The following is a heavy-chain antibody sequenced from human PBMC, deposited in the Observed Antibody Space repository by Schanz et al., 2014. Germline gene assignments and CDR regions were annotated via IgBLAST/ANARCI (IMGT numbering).Heavy chain of an antibody. CDR3: GRGGGAYPQKYGMDV. J-gene: IGHJ6*02. D-gene: IGHD3-16*01. Sequence: QVQLVQSGAEVKKPGASVTVSCKASGDTFTDYGISWVRLAPGQGFEWMGLISPSGGSTSYAQKFQGRVTMTRDTSTSTVLMELSGLTSEDTAVYYCGRGGGAYPQKYGMDVWGQGTTVTVSS. V-gene: IGHV1-46*01. CDR1: GDTFTDYG. CDR2: ISPSGGST.